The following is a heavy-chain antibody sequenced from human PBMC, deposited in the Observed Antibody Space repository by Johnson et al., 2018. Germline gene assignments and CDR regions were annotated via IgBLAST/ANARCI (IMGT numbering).Heavy chain of an antibody. CDR2: ISWNSGSI. D-gene: IGHD3-10*01. V-gene: IGHV3-9*01. CDR1: GFTFDDYA. J-gene: IGHJ6*02. Sequence: QLVESGGGLVQPGRSLRLSCAASGFTFDDYAMHWVRQAPGKGLEWVSGISWNSGSIGYADSVKGRFTISRDNAKNSLYLQMNSLRAEDTALYYCAKEMGVGQYYYGSGSYYDYGMDVWGQGTTVTVSS. CDR3: AKEMGVGQYYYGSGSYYDYGMDV.